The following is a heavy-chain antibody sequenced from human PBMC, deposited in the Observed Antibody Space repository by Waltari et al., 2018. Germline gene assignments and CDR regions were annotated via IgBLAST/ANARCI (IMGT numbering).Heavy chain of an antibody. CDR2: IIAIFDTA. V-gene: IGHV1-69*05. Sequence: QLLQSGAEVKKPGSSVQVSCKASGCTFSSYAISWVRQAPGQGLEWMGGIIAIFDTANYAQKFQGRVTISTDESTSTAYMELSSLRSEDTAVYYCATPPGIAAAKGGACDIWGQGTMVTVSS. CDR3: ATPPGIAAAKGGACDI. J-gene: IGHJ3*02. CDR1: GCTFSSYA. D-gene: IGHD6-13*01.